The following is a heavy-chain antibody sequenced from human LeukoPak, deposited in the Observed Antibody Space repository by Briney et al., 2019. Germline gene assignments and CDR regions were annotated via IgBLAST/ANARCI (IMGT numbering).Heavy chain of an antibody. Sequence: GGSLRLSCEASGFTFSSYSMNWVRQAPGKGLEWVSSISSSSSYIYYADSVKGRFTISRDNAKNSLYLQMNSLRAEDTAVYYCARDPSITMVRGFSWFDPWGQGTLVTVSS. CDR1: GFTFSSYS. V-gene: IGHV3-21*01. J-gene: IGHJ5*02. D-gene: IGHD3-10*01. CDR3: ARDPSITMVRGFSWFDP. CDR2: ISSSSSYI.